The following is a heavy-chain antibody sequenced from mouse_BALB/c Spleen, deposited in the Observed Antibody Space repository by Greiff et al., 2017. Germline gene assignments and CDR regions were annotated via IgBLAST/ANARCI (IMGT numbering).Heavy chain of an antibody. Sequence: EVKLVESGGGLVQPGGSRKLSCAASGFTFSSFGMHWVRQAPEKGLEWVAYISSCSSTFYYADTVKGRFIISRNNPKNTLILQMTSLRSEATAMYECTRPVVADYYAMDYWGQGTSLTVSS. J-gene: IGHJ4*01. CDR1: GFTFSSFG. CDR2: ISSCSSTF. D-gene: IGHD1-1*01. V-gene: IGHV5-17*02. CDR3: TRPVVADYYAMDY.